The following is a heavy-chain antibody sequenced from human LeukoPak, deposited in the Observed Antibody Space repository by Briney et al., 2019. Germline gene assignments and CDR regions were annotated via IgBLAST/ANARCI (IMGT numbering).Heavy chain of an antibody. J-gene: IGHJ4*02. D-gene: IGHD3-9*01. CDR3: ARGYYDILTGYSPDFDY. CDR1: GYTFTSYA. V-gene: IGHV7-4-1*02. CDR2: INTNTGNP. Sequence: ASVKVSCKASGYTFTSYAMNWVRQAPGQGLEWMGWINTNTGNPTYAQGFTGRFVFSLDTSVSTAYLQISSLKAEDTAVYYCARGYYDILTGYSPDFDYWGQGTLVTVSS.